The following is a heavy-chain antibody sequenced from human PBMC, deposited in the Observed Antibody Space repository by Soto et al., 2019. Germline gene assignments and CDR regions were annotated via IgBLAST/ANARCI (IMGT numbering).Heavy chain of an antibody. J-gene: IGHJ4*02. Sequence: EVQLVESGGGVVQPGGSLRLSCAASGFSVRDHYMDWVRQAPGKGLEWVGLTRNKPEGYTTEHAASVKGRFAIPRDDSENSVYLQMNSLKIEDTAVYYCVREGFFTLDHWGQGILVTVSS. CDR3: VREGFFTLDH. CDR2: TRNKPEGYTT. V-gene: IGHV3-72*01. CDR1: GFSVRDHY.